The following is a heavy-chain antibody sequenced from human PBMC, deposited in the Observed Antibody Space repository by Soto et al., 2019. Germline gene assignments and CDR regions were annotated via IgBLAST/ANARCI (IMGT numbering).Heavy chain of an antibody. CDR3: ASGLRFLYGYFDY. J-gene: IGHJ4*02. D-gene: IGHD3-3*01. CDR1: GFTVSSNY. CDR2: IYSGGST. V-gene: IGHV3-66*01. Sequence: GGSLRLSCAASGFTVSSNYMSWVRQAPGKGLEWVSVIYSGGSTYYADSVKGRFTISRDNSKNTLYLQMNSLRAEDTAVYYCASGLRFLYGYFDYWGQGTLVTVSS.